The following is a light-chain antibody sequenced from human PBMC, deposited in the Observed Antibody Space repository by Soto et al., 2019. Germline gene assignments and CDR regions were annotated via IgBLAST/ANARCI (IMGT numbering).Light chain of an antibody. Sequence: QSVLTQPPSASGTPGQRVTISCSGSSSNIGSNYVYWYQQLPGTAPKLLIYRNNQRPSGVPDRFSGSKSGTSASLAISGLRSEDEAEYYCAAWDDSLSVNWVFGGGTKVTVL. CDR3: AAWDDSLSVNWV. V-gene: IGLV1-47*01. CDR1: SSNIGSNY. J-gene: IGLJ3*02. CDR2: RNN.